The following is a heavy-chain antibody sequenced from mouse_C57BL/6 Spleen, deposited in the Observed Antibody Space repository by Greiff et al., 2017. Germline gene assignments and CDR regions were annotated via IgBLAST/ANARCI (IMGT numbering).Heavy chain of an antibody. CDR2: INPNNGGT. CDR3: ARHDGYYVPAY. J-gene: IGHJ3*01. V-gene: IGHV1-26*01. CDR1: GYTFTDYY. D-gene: IGHD2-3*01. Sequence: EVQLQQSGPELVKPGASVKISCKASGYTFTDYYMNWVKQSHGKSLEWIGDINPNNGGTSYNQKFKGKATLTVDKSSSTAYMELRSLTSEDSAVYYCARHDGYYVPAYWGQGTLVTVSA.